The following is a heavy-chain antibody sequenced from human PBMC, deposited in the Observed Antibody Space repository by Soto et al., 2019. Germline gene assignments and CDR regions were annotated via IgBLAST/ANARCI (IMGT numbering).Heavy chain of an antibody. J-gene: IGHJ4*02. CDR1: GLHFDDFA. CDR2: ITWNSRVL. D-gene: IGHD3-3*01. V-gene: IGHV3-9*01. Sequence: SLRLSCAGTGLHFDDFAMHWVRQAPGKGLEWVSGITWNSRVLAYADSVKGRFTISRDNARNSLYLQMDSLRDEDTALYYCAKGRYDFWSPYYFDSWGQGTLVTVSS. CDR3: AKGRYDFWSPYYFDS.